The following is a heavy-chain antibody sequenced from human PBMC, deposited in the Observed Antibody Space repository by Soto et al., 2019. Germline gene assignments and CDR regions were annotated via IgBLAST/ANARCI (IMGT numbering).Heavy chain of an antibody. Sequence: SETQSLTCSVSVSGGSISSGAYYWNWIRQYPGKGLEWIGYMYYSGSTYYNPSLKSRISISVDTSKNQFSLKLSSVTAADTAVYYCASSYSGYLDNWGQGTQVTV. D-gene: IGHD3-22*01. CDR1: GGSISSGAYY. CDR3: ASSYSGYLDN. J-gene: IGHJ4*02. CDR2: MYYSGST. V-gene: IGHV4-31*03.